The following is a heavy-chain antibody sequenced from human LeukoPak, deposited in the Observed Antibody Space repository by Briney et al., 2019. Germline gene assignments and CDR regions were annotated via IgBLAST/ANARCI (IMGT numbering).Heavy chain of an antibody. Sequence: SEILSLTCTVSGGSISSGDYYWSWIRQPPGKGLEWIGYIYYSGSTYYNPSLKSRVTISVDTSKNQFSLKLSSVTAADTAVYYCARDNYYDSSGYHYFDYWGQGTLVTVSS. CDR3: ARDNYYDSSGYHYFDY. J-gene: IGHJ4*02. CDR2: IYYSGST. CDR1: GGSISSGDYY. V-gene: IGHV4-30-4*01. D-gene: IGHD3-22*01.